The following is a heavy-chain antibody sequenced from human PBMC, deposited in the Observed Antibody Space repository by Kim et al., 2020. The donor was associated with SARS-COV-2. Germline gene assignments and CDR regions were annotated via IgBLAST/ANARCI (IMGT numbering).Heavy chain of an antibody. J-gene: IGHJ6*02. CDR1: VGSFSGYD. Sequence: SETLSLTCAVYVGSFSGYDWTWIRQSPGKGLEWIGEINHSGATNYNPSLESRVALSVDTSKNQFSLKLKSVTAAATAVYFCARGRAGVVPSPIMGLGPYYDYCALDVWGQGTTVSVSS. CDR3: ARGRAGVVPSPIMGLGPYYDYCALDV. D-gene: IGHD3-3*01. V-gene: IGHV4-34*01. CDR2: INHSGAT.